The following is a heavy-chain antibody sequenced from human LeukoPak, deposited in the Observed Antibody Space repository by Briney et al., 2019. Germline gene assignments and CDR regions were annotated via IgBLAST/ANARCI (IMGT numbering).Heavy chain of an antibody. CDR2: IYYTGST. CDR1: GASISRYY. J-gene: IGHJ5*02. Sequence: PSETLSLTCTVSGASISRYYWSWIRQPPGKGLEWIGYIYYTGSTNYNPSLKSRVTISVDTSKNQLSLKLSSVTAADTAVYYCARNKGRYGSGRVHFDPWGQGTLVTVSS. D-gene: IGHD3-10*01. V-gene: IGHV4-59*08. CDR3: ARNKGRYGSGRVHFDP.